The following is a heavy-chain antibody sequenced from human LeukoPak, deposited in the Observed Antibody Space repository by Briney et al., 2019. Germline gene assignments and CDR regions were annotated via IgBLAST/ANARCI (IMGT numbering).Heavy chain of an antibody. CDR1: GYSFTSYW. CDR3: ARHLTIFGVVIKNWFDP. V-gene: IGHV5-10-1*01. J-gene: IGHJ5*02. CDR2: IDPSDSYT. D-gene: IGHD3-3*01. Sequence: GESLKISCKGSGYSFTSYWISWVRQMPGKGLEWMGRIDPSDSYTNYSPSFQGHVTISADKSVSTAYLQWSSLKASDTAMYYCARHLTIFGVVIKNWFDPWGQGTLVTVSS.